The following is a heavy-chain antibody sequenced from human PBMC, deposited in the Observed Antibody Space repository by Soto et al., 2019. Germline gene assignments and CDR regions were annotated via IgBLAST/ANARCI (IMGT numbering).Heavy chain of an antibody. V-gene: IGHV3-23*01. CDR2: ISGSGGST. D-gene: IGHD3-22*01. CDR1: GVTLSSYA. CDR3: AKDSYDSSGYLDY. J-gene: IGHJ4*02. Sequence: GGSLRLSCAASGVTLSSYAMSWVRQAPGKGLEWVSAISGSGGSTYYADSVKGRFTISRDNSKNTLYLQMNSLRAEDTAVYYCAKDSYDSSGYLDYWGQGTLVTVSS.